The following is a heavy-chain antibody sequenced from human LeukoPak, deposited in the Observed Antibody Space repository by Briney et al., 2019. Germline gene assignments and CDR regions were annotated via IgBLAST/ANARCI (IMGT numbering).Heavy chain of an antibody. CDR1: GFTFSSYG. CDR3: AREDCSSTSCYYDY. Sequence: GGSPRLSCAASGFTFSSYGMHWVRRAPGKGLEWVAVISYDGSNKYYADSVKGRFTISRDNSKNTLYLQMNSLRAEDTAVYYCAREDCSSTSCYYDYWGQGTLVTVSS. J-gene: IGHJ4*02. CDR2: ISYDGSNK. V-gene: IGHV3-30*03. D-gene: IGHD2-2*01.